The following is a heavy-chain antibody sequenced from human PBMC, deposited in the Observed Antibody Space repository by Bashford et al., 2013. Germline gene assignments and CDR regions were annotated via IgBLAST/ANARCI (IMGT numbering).Heavy chain of an antibody. CDR3: ATGKSIAARLDY. V-gene: IGHV1-24*01. CDR2: FDPEDGET. J-gene: IGHJ4*02. CDR1: GYTLTELS. Sequence: ASVKVSCKVSGYTLTELSMHWVRQAPGKGLEWMGGFDPEDGETIYAQKFQGRVTMTEDTSTDTAYMELSSLRSEDTAVYYCATGKSIAARLDYWGQGTLVTVSS. D-gene: IGHD6-6*01.